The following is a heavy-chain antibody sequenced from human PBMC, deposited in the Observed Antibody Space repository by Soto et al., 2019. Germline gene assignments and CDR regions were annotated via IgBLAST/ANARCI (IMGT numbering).Heavy chain of an antibody. D-gene: IGHD1-20*01. Sequence: QVQLVQSGAEVKKPGASVTVSCKASGYTFTSYGISWVRQAPGQGLEWMGWIRASNGNTNYAQKLQGRVTMTTDTSTSTDYMELRSLRPDDTAVYYCARYGSEWGNWNDGGMRFDPWGQGTLVTVSS. J-gene: IGHJ5*02. CDR3: ARYGSEWGNWNDGGMRFDP. CDR2: IRASNGNT. CDR1: GYTFTSYG. V-gene: IGHV1-18*01.